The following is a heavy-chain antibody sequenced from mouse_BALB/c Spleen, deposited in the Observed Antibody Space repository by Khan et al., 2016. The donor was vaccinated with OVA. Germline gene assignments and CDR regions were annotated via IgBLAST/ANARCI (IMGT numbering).Heavy chain of an antibody. J-gene: IGHJ3*01. D-gene: IGHD2-3*01. V-gene: IGHV14-4*02. CDR2: IDPENGDP. CDR1: GFNIKDHF. Sequence: EVQLQQSGAELVRSGASIKLSCTASGFNIKDHFIHWVKQRPEQGLEWIGWIDPENGDPDYAPKFQGKATMTADTSSNTAYLYLSSLTSEDTAVYYCKSYDGYSRFAYWGQGTLVTVSA. CDR3: KSYDGYSRFAY.